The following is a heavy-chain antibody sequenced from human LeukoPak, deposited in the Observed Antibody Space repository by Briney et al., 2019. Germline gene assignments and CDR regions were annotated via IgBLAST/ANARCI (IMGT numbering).Heavy chain of an antibody. Sequence: ASVKVSCKTSGYTLTTYGISWVRQAPGQGLEWMGWISAYNGDTNYAQNLQGRVTLTTDTSTSTAYMELRSPRSDDTAVYYCARVPPYYDILTGYYTLRGMDVWGKGTTVTVSS. CDR2: ISAYNGDT. V-gene: IGHV1-18*01. D-gene: IGHD3-9*01. CDR3: ARVPPYYDILTGYYTLRGMDV. J-gene: IGHJ6*04. CDR1: GYTLTTYG.